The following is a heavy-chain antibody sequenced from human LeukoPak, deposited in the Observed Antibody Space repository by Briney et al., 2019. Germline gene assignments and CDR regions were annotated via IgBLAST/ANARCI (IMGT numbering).Heavy chain of an antibody. J-gene: IGHJ6*03. Sequence: GGSLRLSCAASGFTFSSYSMHWVRQAPGKGLEWVSYISSSGSTIYYADSVKGRFTISRDNAKNSLYLQMNSLRAEDTAVYYCAKDGEGCSSTSCYVYYYYYMDVWGKGTTVTVSS. V-gene: IGHV3-48*04. CDR1: GFTFSSYS. CDR2: ISSSGSTI. CDR3: AKDGEGCSSTSCYVYYYYYMDV. D-gene: IGHD2-2*01.